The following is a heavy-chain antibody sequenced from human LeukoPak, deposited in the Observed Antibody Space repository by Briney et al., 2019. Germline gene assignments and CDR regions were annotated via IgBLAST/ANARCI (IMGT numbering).Heavy chain of an antibody. D-gene: IGHD2-2*02. CDR1: GFTFSSYG. CDR3: AKDIGDCSSTSCYRYYFDY. J-gene: IGHJ4*02. Sequence: GGSLRLSCAASGFTFSSYGMHWVRQAPGKGLEWAAFIRYDGSNKYYADSVKGRFTISRDNSKNTLYLQMNSLRAEDTAVYYCAKDIGDCSSTSCYRYYFDYWGQGTLVTVSS. V-gene: IGHV3-30*02. CDR2: IRYDGSNK.